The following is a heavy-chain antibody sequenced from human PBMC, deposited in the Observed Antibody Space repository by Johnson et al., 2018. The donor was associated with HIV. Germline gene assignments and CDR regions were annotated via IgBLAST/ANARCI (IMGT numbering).Heavy chain of an antibody. CDR2: ISYDGSNK. D-gene: IGHD6-13*01. V-gene: IGHV3-30*19. Sequence: QMQLVESGGGVVQPGGSLRLSCAASGFTFSSYGMHWVRQAPGKGLEWVAVISYDGSNKYYADSVKGRFTISRDNSKNTLYLQMNSLRAEDTAVYYCASWGVGSSWNHDAFDIWGQGTMVTVSS. J-gene: IGHJ3*02. CDR1: GFTFSSYG. CDR3: ASWGVGSSWNHDAFDI.